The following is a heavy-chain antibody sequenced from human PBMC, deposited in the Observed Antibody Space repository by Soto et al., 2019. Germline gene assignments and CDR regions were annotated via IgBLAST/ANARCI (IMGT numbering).Heavy chain of an antibody. CDR1: GFTFSSYA. Sequence: QVQLVESGGGVVQPGRSLRLSCAASGFTFSSYAMHWVRQAPGKGLECVAVISYDGSNKYYADSVKGRFTISRDNSKNTLYLQMNSLRAEHTAVYYCASELPKSRRLTKNYSYYGMDVWGQGTTVTVSS. CDR2: ISYDGSNK. J-gene: IGHJ6*02. V-gene: IGHV3-30-3*01. CDR3: ASELPKSRRLTKNYSYYGMDV.